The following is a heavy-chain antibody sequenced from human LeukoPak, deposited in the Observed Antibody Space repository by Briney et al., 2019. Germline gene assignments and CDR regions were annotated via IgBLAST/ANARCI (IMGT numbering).Heavy chain of an antibody. J-gene: IGHJ4*02. D-gene: IGHD6-6*01. CDR2: IWYDGSNK. Sequence: GGSLRLSCAASAFTFTSYGMHWVRQAPGKGLEWVAVIWYDGSNKYYADSVKGRFTISRDNAKNSLYLQMNSLRAEDTAVYYCASPGSSSDYWGQGTLVTVSS. V-gene: IGHV3-33*03. CDR3: ASPGSSSDY. CDR1: AFTFTSYG.